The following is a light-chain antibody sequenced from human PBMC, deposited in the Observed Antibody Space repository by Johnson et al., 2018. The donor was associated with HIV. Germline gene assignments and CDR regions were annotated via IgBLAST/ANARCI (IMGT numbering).Light chain of an antibody. Sequence: QSVLTQPPSVSAAPGQKVTISCSGSSSNIGNNYVSWYQQLPGTAPKLLIYANTKRPSGIPDRFSGSKSGTSATLGITGLQTGDEADYYCGTWDNSLSAFVFGSGTKVAVL. CDR3: GTWDNSLSAFV. V-gene: IGLV1-51*01. CDR2: ANT. J-gene: IGLJ1*01. CDR1: SSNIGNNY.